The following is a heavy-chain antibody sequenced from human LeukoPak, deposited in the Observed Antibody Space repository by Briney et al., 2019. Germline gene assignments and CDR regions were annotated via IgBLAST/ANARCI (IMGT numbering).Heavy chain of an antibody. CDR2: ISAYNGNT. V-gene: IGHV1-18*01. Sequence: GASVEVSCKASGYTFTSYGISWVRQAPGQGLEWLGWISAYNGNTNYAQKLQGRVTMTTDTSTSTAYMELRSLRSDDTAVYYCARVRATARAFDYWGQGTLVTVSS. CDR1: GYTFTSYG. D-gene: IGHD5-12*01. CDR3: ARVRATARAFDY. J-gene: IGHJ4*02.